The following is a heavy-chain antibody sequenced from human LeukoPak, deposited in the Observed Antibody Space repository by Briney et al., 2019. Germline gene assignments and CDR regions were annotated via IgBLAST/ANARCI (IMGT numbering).Heavy chain of an antibody. CDR2: IRYDGSNK. CDR3: ANGGPYYDFWSGYYTKNAFDI. Sequence: GGSLRLSCAASGFTFSSYGMHWVRQAPGKGLEWVAFIRYDGSNKYYADSVKGRFTISRDNSKNTLYRQMNSLRAEDTAVYYCANGGPYYDFWSGYYTKNAFDIWGQGTMVTVSS. D-gene: IGHD3-3*01. CDR1: GFTFSSYG. J-gene: IGHJ3*02. V-gene: IGHV3-30*02.